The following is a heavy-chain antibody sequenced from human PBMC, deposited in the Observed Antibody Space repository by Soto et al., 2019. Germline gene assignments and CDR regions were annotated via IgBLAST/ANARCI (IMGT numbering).Heavy chain of an antibody. Sequence: GPLRLSCLASGFTFSSYAMSWVRQAPGRGLEWVSAISGSGDKTYYADSVKGRFTISRDASRNTVYLHMDSLTAEDTAVYYCAKEDDALTGYYNEYLDFWGQGTLVTVSS. J-gene: IGHJ4*02. D-gene: IGHD3-9*01. CDR3: AKEDDALTGYYNEYLDF. V-gene: IGHV3-23*01. CDR2: ISGSGDKT. CDR1: GFTFSSYA.